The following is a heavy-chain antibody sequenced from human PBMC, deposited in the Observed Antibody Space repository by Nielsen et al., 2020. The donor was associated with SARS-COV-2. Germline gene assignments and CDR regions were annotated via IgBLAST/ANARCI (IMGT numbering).Heavy chain of an antibody. Sequence: GESLKISCAASGFSFSTYSMNWVRQAPGKGLEWVSCISSSSAYIYYADSVKGRFTISRDNAKNSLYLQMNSLRAEDTAVYYCARVGDSSGAFDYWGQGTLVTVSS. CDR2: ISSSSAYI. D-gene: IGHD3-22*01. CDR3: ARVGDSSGAFDY. CDR1: GFSFSTYS. V-gene: IGHV3-21*01. J-gene: IGHJ4*02.